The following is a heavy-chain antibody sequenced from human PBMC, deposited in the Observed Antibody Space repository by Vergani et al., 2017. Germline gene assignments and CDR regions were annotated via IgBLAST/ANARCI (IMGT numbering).Heavy chain of an antibody. CDR3: ARPIGPSAIADGYHV. D-gene: IGHD1-26*01. V-gene: IGHV4-39*02. J-gene: IGHJ3*01. Sequence: QLQLQESGPGLVKPSETLSLSCRVSGDSISRSHYYWGFIRQPPGKGLEWIGSISSSGSPYYNPTLKSRLAFSVATAKNLFSLSLKSVTATDTGMYYCARPIGPSAIADGYHVWGQGTMVTVS. CDR2: ISSSGSP. CDR1: GDSISRSHYY.